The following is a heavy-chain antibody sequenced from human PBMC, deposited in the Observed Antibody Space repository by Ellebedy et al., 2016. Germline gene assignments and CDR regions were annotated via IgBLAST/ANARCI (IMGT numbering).Heavy chain of an antibody. V-gene: IGHV1-18*01. D-gene: IGHD1-26*01. J-gene: IGHJ3*02. CDR1: GYTFTSYG. CDR3: ARAQWEPRRTDAFDI. CDR2: ISAYNGNT. Sequence: ASVKVSCKASGYTFTSYGISWVRQAPGQGLEWMGWISAYNGNTNYAQKLQGRVTMTTDTSTSTAYMELRSLRSDDTAVYYCARAQWEPRRTDAFDIWGQGTMVTVSS.